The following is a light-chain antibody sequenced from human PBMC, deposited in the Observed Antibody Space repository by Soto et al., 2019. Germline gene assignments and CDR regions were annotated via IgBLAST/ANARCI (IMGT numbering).Light chain of an antibody. J-gene: IGLJ3*02. CDR2: RNN. Sequence: QSVLTQPPSASGTPGQRVTISCSGSSSNIGSNYVYWYQQLPGTAPKLLIYRNNQRPSGVPDRFSGSKSGTSASLAISGLRSEYEANYYCAAWDDSLSGVVFGGGTMVTVL. CDR3: AAWDDSLSGVV. V-gene: IGLV1-47*01. CDR1: SSNIGSNY.